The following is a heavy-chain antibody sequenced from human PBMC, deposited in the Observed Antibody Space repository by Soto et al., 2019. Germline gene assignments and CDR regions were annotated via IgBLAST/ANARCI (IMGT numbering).Heavy chain of an antibody. CDR1: GFTFSSYG. Sequence: GGSLRLSCAASGFTFSSYGMHWVRQAPGKGLEWVAVIWYDGSNKYYADSVKGRFTISRDNSKNTLYLQMNSLRAEDTAVYYCARDSKRYFDWLLYKDPSYYFDYWGQGTLVTVSS. CDR3: ARDSKRYFDWLLYKDPSYYFDY. V-gene: IGHV3-33*01. J-gene: IGHJ4*02. D-gene: IGHD3-9*01. CDR2: IWYDGSNK.